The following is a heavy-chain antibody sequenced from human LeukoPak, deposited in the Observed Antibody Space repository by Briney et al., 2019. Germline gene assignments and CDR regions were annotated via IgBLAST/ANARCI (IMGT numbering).Heavy chain of an antibody. CDR2: IYYSGST. J-gene: IGHJ4*02. Sequence: PSETLSLTCTVSGGSISSSSYYWGWIRQPPGKGLEWIGSIYYSGSTYYNPSLKSRATISVDTSKNQFSLKLSSVTAADTAVYYCARETITMVRGVIWENDDYWGQGTLVTVSS. CDR1: GGSISSSSYY. V-gene: IGHV4-39*07. D-gene: IGHD3-10*01. CDR3: ARETITMVRGVIWENDDY.